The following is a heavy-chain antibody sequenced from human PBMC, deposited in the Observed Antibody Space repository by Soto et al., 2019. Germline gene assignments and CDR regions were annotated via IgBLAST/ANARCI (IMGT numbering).Heavy chain of an antibody. V-gene: IGHV3-23*01. CDR2: ISGSGGST. J-gene: IGHJ3*01. D-gene: IGHD3-10*01. CDR1: GFTFSSYA. CDR3: AKAYYYYGSGTDAFDV. Sequence: EVQLLESGGGLVQPGGSLRLSCAASGFTFSSYAMSWVRQAPGKGLEWVSAISGSGGSTYYADSVKGRFTISRDNSKNTLYLQMNSRRAEVTAVYYCAKAYYYYGSGTDAFDVWGQGTMVTVSS.